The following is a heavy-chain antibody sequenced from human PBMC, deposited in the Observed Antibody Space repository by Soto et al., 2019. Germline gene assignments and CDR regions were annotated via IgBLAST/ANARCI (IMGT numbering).Heavy chain of an antibody. V-gene: IGHV3-66*01. CDR2: IYSGGST. CDR1: GFTVSSNY. CDR3: ARRTGPRFYASSGDWGY. Sequence: EVQLVESGGGLVQPGGSLRLSCAASGFTVSSNYMSWVRQAPGKGLEWVSVIYSGGSTYYADSVKGRFTISRDNSKITLYLEMNSLRAVDTAVYYCARRTGPRFYASSGDWGYWGQGTLVTVSS. D-gene: IGHD3-22*01. J-gene: IGHJ4*02.